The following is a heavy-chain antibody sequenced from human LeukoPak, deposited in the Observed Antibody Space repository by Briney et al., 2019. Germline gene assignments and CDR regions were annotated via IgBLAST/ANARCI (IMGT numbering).Heavy chain of an antibody. CDR2: IYYSGST. D-gene: IGHD3-10*01. Sequence: PSETLSLTCTVSGGSISSGGYYWSWIRQHPGKGLEWIGYIYYSGSTYYNPSLKSRVTISVDTSKNQFSLKLSSVTAADTAVYYCARDQGTMVRGVTYYYYGMDVWGKGTTVTVSS. CDR1: GGSISSGGYY. J-gene: IGHJ6*04. CDR3: ARDQGTMVRGVTYYYYGMDV. V-gene: IGHV4-31*03.